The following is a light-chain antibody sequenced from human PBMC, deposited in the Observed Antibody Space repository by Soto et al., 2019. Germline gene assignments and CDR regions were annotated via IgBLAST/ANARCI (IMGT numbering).Light chain of an antibody. V-gene: IGLV1-40*01. Sequence: QAVVTQPPSVSGAPGQRVTISCTGSSSNIGAGYDVHWYQQLPGTAPKLLIYGNSNRPSGVPDRFSGSKSGTSASLAIPGLRVEDEADYYGQSYAGSLSGVVFGGGTKPTVL. CDR1: SSNIGAGYD. J-gene: IGLJ2*01. CDR3: QSYAGSLSGVV. CDR2: GNS.